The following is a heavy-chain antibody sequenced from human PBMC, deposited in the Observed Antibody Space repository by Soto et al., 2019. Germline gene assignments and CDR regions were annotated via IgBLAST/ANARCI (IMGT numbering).Heavy chain of an antibody. V-gene: IGHV3-30*18. D-gene: IGHD6-19*01. CDR3: AKGGPEAGRAFDY. Sequence: QVRLVESGGGVVQAGRSLRLSCEASGFTFRDYGMNWVRQAPGKGLEWVGVILYDGSESYYADSVKGRFSFSRDNSNNILSLQMNSLRTEDTAVYYCAKGGPEAGRAFDYWGQGTLVTVSS. CDR1: GFTFRDYG. J-gene: IGHJ4*02. CDR2: ILYDGSES.